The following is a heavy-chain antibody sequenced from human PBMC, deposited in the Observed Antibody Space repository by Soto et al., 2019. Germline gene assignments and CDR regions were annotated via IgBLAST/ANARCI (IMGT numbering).Heavy chain of an antibody. Sequence: EVQLVGSGGGLVQPGGSLRLSCVASGFTFRTYWMTWVRQAPGKGLEWVANIKQDGSEKYYVDSVRGRFAISRDNAKDSLYLQMNCLRVEDTAVYYCARDGLYCAYANCRGDAYDVWDQGTMVTVSS. CDR2: IKQDGSEK. CDR3: ARDGLYCAYANCRGDAYDV. CDR1: GFTFRTYW. V-gene: IGHV3-7*04. J-gene: IGHJ3*01. D-gene: IGHD2-21*01.